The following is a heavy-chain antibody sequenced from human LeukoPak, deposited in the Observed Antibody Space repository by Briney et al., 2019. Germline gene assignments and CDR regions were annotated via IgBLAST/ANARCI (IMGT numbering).Heavy chain of an antibody. CDR2: ISSSSRYT. D-gene: IGHD4-11*01. V-gene: IGHV3-21*01. J-gene: IGHJ4*02. CDR1: GFTFSSYS. Sequence: GGSLRLSCAASGFTFSSYSMNWVRQAPGRGLEWVSSISSSSRYTYYADSVKGRFTFSRDNAKNSLYLQMNSLRAEDTAVYYCVRDLTTVTTAFFVYWGQGTLVAVSS. CDR3: VRDLTTVTTAFFVY.